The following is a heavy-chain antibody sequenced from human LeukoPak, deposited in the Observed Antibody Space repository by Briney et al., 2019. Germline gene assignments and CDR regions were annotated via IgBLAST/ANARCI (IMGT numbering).Heavy chain of an antibody. Sequence: SQTLSLTCTVSGGSISSGSYYWSWIRQPAGKGLEWIGRNYTSGSTNYNPSLKSRVTISVDTSKNQFSLKLSSVTAADTAVYYCAREGYCSGGSCYSTPYWGQGTLVTVSS. D-gene: IGHD2-15*01. V-gene: IGHV4-61*02. CDR3: AREGYCSGGSCYSTPY. CDR1: GGSISSGSYY. CDR2: NYTSGST. J-gene: IGHJ4*02.